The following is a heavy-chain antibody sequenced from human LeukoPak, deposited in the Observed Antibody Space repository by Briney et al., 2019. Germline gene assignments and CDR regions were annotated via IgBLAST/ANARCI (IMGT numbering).Heavy chain of an antibody. CDR2: ISGSGGST. V-gene: IGHV3-23*01. J-gene: IGHJ4*02. Sequence: PGGSLRLSCAASGFTFSSYAMSWVRQAPGKGLEWVSTISGSGGSTYYADSVKGRFTISRDNSKNTLYLQMNSLRAEDTAVYYCARGITGTISITHFDYWGQGTLVTVSS. CDR3: ARGITGTISITHFDY. CDR1: GFTFSSYA. D-gene: IGHD1-7*01.